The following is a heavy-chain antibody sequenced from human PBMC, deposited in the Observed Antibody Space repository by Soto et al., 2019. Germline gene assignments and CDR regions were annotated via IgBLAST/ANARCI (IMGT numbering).Heavy chain of an antibody. CDR2: INPNSGGT. V-gene: IGHV1-2*02. Sequence: GASVKVSCKASGYTFTGYYMHWVRQAPGQGLEWMGWINPNSGGTKYSQKFQGRVTITRDTSASTAYMELSSLRSEDTAVYYCAGITPRDDAFDIWGQGTMVTVSS. CDR1: GYTFTGYY. D-gene: IGHD3-16*01. J-gene: IGHJ3*02. CDR3: AGITPRDDAFDI.